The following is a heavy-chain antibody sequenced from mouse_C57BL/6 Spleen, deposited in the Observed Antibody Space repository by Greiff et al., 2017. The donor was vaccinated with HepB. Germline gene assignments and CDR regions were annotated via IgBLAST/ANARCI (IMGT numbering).Heavy chain of an antibody. J-gene: IGHJ2*01. CDR1: GYAFSSSW. V-gene: IGHV1-82*01. CDR2: IYPGDGDT. D-gene: IGHD1-1*01. Sequence: VQGVESGPELVKPGASVKISCKASGYAFSSSWMNWVKQRPGKGLEWIGRIYPGDGDTNYNGKFKGKATLTADKSSSTAYMQLSSLTSEDSAVYFCARNGLTTVVVGDYWGQGTTLTVSS. CDR3: ARNGLTTVVVGDY.